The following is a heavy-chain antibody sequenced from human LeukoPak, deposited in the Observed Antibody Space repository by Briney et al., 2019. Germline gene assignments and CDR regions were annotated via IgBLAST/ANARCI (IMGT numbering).Heavy chain of an antibody. CDR2: IWYDGSNK. CDR3: ARGALGATTWFDP. V-gene: IGHV3-33*01. Sequence: PGRSLRLPCAASGFTFSSYGMHWVRQAPGKGLEWVAVIWYDGSNKYYADSVKGRFTISRDNSKNTLYLQMNSLRAEDTAVYYCARGALGATTWFDPWGQGTLVTVSS. D-gene: IGHD1-26*01. CDR1: GFTFSSYG. J-gene: IGHJ5*02.